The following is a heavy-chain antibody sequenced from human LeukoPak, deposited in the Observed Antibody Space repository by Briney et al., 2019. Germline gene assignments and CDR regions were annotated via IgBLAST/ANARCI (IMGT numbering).Heavy chain of an antibody. J-gene: IGHJ3*02. CDR2: IIWNGGST. Sequence: GGSLRLSCAAAGFTFDKYGMSWVRQPPGGGREWVSDIIWNGGSTGYADSVRGRFTISRDNAKKSLYLQMNSLRAEDTALYYCGRASSLSQRAFDIWGQGTIVTVSS. CDR1: GFTFDKYG. V-gene: IGHV3-20*04. D-gene: IGHD1-26*01. CDR3: GRASSLSQRAFDI.